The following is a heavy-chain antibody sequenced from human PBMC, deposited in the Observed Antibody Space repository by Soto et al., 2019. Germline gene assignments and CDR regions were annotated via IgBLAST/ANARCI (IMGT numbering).Heavy chain of an antibody. D-gene: IGHD2-15*01. CDR2: INSYNGHT. V-gene: IGHV1-18*01. CDR3: ARDRGYCSGGSCTSDWFDP. Sequence: QVQLVQSGAEMKKPGASVKVSCKASGYTFISFSISWVRQAPGQGLEWMGWINSYNGHTNFAQNLQGRVTMTTDTSTTTAYMELRSLRSDDTAVYYCARDRGYCSGGSCTSDWFDPWGQGTLVTVSS. CDR1: GYTFISFS. J-gene: IGHJ5*02.